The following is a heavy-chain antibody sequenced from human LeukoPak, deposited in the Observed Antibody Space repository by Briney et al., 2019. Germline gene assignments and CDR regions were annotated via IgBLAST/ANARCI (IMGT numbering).Heavy chain of an antibody. J-gene: IGHJ3*02. CDR1: GGSISSYY. CDR2: IYISGST. Sequence: SETLSLTCTVSGGSISSYYWSRIRQPAGKGLEWIGRIYISGSTNYNPSLESRVTMSVDTSKNQFSLKLSSVTAADTAVYYCARDWALYSNGYTFDAFDIWGQGTMVTVSS. D-gene: IGHD5-18*01. V-gene: IGHV4-4*07. CDR3: ARDWALYSNGYTFDAFDI.